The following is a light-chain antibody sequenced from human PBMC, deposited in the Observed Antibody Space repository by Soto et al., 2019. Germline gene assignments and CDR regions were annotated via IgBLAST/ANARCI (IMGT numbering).Light chain of an antibody. V-gene: IGKV3-20*01. CDR2: DAS. CDR1: QSVSSY. CDR3: KQYGRARVT. Sequence: EIVLTQSPVTLSLSPGERATLSCRASQSVSSYLAWYQQKPGQAPRLLIYDASNSATGIPDRSSGSGSGTDFALTMSRVGPEAFSVYYCKQYGRARVTFGRGTKV. J-gene: IGKJ4*01.